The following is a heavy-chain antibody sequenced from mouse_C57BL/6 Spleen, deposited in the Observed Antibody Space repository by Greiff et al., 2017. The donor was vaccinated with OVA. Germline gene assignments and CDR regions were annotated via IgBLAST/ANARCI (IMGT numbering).Heavy chain of an antibody. D-gene: IGHD4-1*01. CDR1: GYTFTSYW. Sequence: QVQLQQPGAELVRPGTSVKLSCKASGYTFTSYWMHWVKQRPGQGLEWIGVIDPSDSYTNYNQKFKGKATLTVDTSSSTAYMQLSSLTSEDSAVYYCARRTGTDYAMDYWGQGTSVTVSS. J-gene: IGHJ4*01. CDR3: ARRTGTDYAMDY. V-gene: IGHV1-59*01. CDR2: IDPSDSYT.